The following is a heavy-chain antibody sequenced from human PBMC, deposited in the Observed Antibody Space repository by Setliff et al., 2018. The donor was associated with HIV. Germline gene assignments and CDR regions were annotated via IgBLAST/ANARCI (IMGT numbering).Heavy chain of an antibody. CDR3: ARGRYSGSYGY. V-gene: IGHV4-38-2*01. Sequence: SETLSLTCAVSGYSISSGYYWGWIRQPPGKGLEWIGSIYHSGSTYHNPSLKSRVTISVDTSKNQFSLKLSSVTAADTAVYYCARGRYSGSYGYWGQGTLVTVSS. J-gene: IGHJ4*02. CDR2: IYHSGST. CDR1: GYSISSGYY. D-gene: IGHD1-26*01.